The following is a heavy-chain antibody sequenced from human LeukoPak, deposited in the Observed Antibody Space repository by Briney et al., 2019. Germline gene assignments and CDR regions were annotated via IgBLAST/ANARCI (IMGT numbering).Heavy chain of an antibody. CDR3: ARSVGGYYSYYFDY. V-gene: IGHV4-34*01. CDR1: RGSFSGYY. J-gene: IGHJ4*02. CDR2: INHSGST. Sequence: SETLSLTCAVYRGSFSGYYWSWIRQPPGKGLEWIGEINHSGSTNYNPSLKSRVTISVDTSKNQFSLKLSSVTAADTAVYYCARSVGGYYSYYFDYWGQGTLVTVSS. D-gene: IGHD3-22*01.